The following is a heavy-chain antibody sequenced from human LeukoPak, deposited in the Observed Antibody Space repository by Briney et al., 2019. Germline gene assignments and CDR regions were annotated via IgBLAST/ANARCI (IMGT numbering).Heavy chain of an antibody. CDR3: ARPSYDSSGYYSYFDY. D-gene: IGHD3-22*01. CDR1: GFTFSSYA. V-gene: IGHV4-39*01. Sequence: PGGSLRLSCAASGFTFSSYAMSWIRQPPGKGLEWIGSIYYSGGTYYNPSLKSRVTISVDTSKNQFSLKLSSVTTADTAVYYCARPSYDSSGYYSYFDYWGQGTLVTVSS. J-gene: IGHJ4*02. CDR2: IYYSGGT.